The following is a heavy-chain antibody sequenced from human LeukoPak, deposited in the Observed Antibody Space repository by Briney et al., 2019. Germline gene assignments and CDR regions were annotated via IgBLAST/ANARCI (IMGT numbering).Heavy chain of an antibody. CDR3: AGWRLGIDPLDP. J-gene: IGHJ5*02. CDR2: IYYSGST. CDR1: GGSISSSSYY. Sequence: SETLSLTCTVSGGSISSSSYYWGWIRQPPGKGLEWIGSIYYSGSTYYNPSLKSRVTISVDTSKNQFSLKLSSVTAADTAVYYCAGWRLGIDPLDPWGQGTLVTVSS. V-gene: IGHV4-39*07. D-gene: IGHD2-21*02.